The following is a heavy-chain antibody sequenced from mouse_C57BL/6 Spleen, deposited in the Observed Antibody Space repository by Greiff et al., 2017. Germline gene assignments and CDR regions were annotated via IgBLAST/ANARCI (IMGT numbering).Heavy chain of an antibody. D-gene: IGHD1-1*01. V-gene: IGHV1-72*01. CDR3: ARRGDYYGSSPYYYAMDY. CDR1: GYTFTSYW. J-gene: IGHJ4*01. Sequence: QVQLKQPGAELVKPGASVKLSCKASGYTFTSYWMHWVKQRPGRGLEWIGRIDPNSGGTKYNEKFKSKATLTVDKPSSTAYMQLSSLTSEDSAVYYCARRGDYYGSSPYYYAMDYWGQGTSVTVSS. CDR2: IDPNSGGT.